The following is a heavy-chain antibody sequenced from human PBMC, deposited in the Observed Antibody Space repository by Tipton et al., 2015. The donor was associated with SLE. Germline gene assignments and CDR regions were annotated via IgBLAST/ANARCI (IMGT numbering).Heavy chain of an antibody. Sequence: TLSLTCTVSGGSISSSSYYWGWIRQPPGKGLEWIGSIYYSGSTYYNSSPKSRVTISVDTSKIQFSLKLSSVTAADTAMYHCARLAGGYSDGWYSFSFDYWGQGMLVAVSP. CDR2: IYYSGST. J-gene: IGHJ4*02. D-gene: IGHD6-19*01. V-gene: IGHV4-39*07. CDR3: ARLAGGYSDGWYSFSFDY. CDR1: GGSISSSSYY.